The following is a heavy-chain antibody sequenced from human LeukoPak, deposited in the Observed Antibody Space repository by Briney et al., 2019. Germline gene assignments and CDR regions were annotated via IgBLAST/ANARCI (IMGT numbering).Heavy chain of an antibody. Sequence: SETLSLTCTVSGGSISSSSYYWAWIRQPPGKGLEWIGSIYHRGSTYYNPSLKSRVTISIDTSKNQFSLKLSSVTAADRAVYYCASYGLRSSGWYRFDYWGQGALVTVSS. CDR1: GGSISSSSYY. CDR2: IYHRGST. J-gene: IGHJ4*02. V-gene: IGHV4-39*01. D-gene: IGHD6-19*01. CDR3: ASYGLRSSGWYRFDY.